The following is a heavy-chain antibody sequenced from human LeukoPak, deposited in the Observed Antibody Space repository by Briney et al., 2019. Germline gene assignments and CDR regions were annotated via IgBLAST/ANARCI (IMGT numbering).Heavy chain of an antibody. CDR1: GFTFSSYA. J-gene: IGHJ4*02. V-gene: IGHV3-30-3*01. D-gene: IGHD2-2*01. Sequence: GGSLRLSCAASGFTFSSYAMHWVRQAPGKGLEWVAVISYDGSNKYYADSVKGRFTISRDNAKNSLYLQMNSLRAEDTAVYYCARAHLYCSSTSCSFDYWGQGTLVTVSS. CDR2: ISYDGSNK. CDR3: ARAHLYCSSTSCSFDY.